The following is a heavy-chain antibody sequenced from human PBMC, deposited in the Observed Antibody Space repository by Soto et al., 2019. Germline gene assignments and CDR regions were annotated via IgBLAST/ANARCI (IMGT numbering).Heavy chain of an antibody. CDR2: IRSKAYGGTT. CDR1: GFTFGDYA. V-gene: IGHV3-49*03. Sequence: GGSLRLSCTASGFTFGDYAMSWFRQAPGKGLEWVGFIRSKAYGGTTEYAASVKGRFTISRDDSKSIAYLQMNSLKTEDTAVYYCTRDPIVVVAATANAFDIWGQGTMVTVSS. CDR3: TRDPIVVVAATANAFDI. D-gene: IGHD2-15*01. J-gene: IGHJ3*02.